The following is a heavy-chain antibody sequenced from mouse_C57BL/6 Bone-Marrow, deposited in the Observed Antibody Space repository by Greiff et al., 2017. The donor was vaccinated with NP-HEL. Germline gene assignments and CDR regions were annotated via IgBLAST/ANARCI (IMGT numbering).Heavy chain of an antibody. CDR1: GYTFTSYW. CDR2: IYPSDSET. CDR3: ARSLLRSCDY. J-gene: IGHJ2*01. D-gene: IGHD1-1*01. V-gene: IGHV1-61*01. Sequence: VQLQQPGAELVRPGSSVKLSCKASGYTFTSYWMDWVKQRPGQGLEWIGNIYPSDSETHYNQKFKDKATLTVDKSSSTAYMQLSSLTSEDSAVYYCARSLLRSCDYWGQGTTLTVSS.